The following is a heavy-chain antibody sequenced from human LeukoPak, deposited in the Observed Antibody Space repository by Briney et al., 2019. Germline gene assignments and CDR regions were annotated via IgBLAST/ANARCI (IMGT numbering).Heavy chain of an antibody. CDR1: GNSFTTYN. Sequence: ASVRISCTASGNSFTTYNLHRVRHAPGESLSWLGIIDPSGGSTSYAQKFQVRFTITRDTSTGTVYMYLSSLRSEDTAVYYCVYSHSGSFSMAVWGKGTTVTVAS. V-gene: IGHV1-46*01. J-gene: IGHJ6*04. D-gene: IGHD2-15*01. CDR2: IDPSGGST. CDR3: VYSHSGSFSMAV.